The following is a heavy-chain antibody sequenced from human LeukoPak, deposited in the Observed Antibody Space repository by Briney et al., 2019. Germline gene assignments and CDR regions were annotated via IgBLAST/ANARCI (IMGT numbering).Heavy chain of an antibody. CDR1: GGSFSGYY. CDR3: ASTVDTAMGIDY. Sequence: SETLSLTCAVYGGSFSGYYRSWIRQPPGKGLEWIGEINHSGSTNYNPSLKSRVTISVDTSKNQFSLKLSSVTAADTAVYYCASTVDTAMGIDYWGQGTLVTVSS. J-gene: IGHJ4*02. CDR2: INHSGST. V-gene: IGHV4-34*01. D-gene: IGHD5-18*01.